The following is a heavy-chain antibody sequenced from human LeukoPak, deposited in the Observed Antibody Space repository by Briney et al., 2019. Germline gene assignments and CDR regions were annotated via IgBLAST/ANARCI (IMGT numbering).Heavy chain of an antibody. CDR1: GGSFSGYY. CDR2: INHSGST. D-gene: IGHD6-13*01. Sequence: PSETLSLTCAVYGGSFSGYYWSWIRQPPGKGLEWIGEINHSGSTNYNPSLKSRVTISVNTSKNQFSLKLSSVTAADTAVYYCARAGDSSSWYEGGYYFDYWGQGTLVTVSS. V-gene: IGHV4-34*01. J-gene: IGHJ4*02. CDR3: ARAGDSSSWYEGGYYFDY.